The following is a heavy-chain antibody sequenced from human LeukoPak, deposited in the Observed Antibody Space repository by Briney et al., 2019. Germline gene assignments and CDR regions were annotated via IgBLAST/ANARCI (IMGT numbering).Heavy chain of an antibody. CDR1: GFTFRNYY. V-gene: IGHV3-11*01. Sequence: GVSLRLFCAASGFTFRNYYMSWVPRTPGKGLEGLSYSSWRGNDIHYADSVKGRFTISRDNPKSSLYLQMNTLNAQDTAMYFFGRDIRAVGITLQFYYCGQGILVTVTS. D-gene: IGHD3-22*01. CDR2: SSWRGNDI. J-gene: IGHJ4*02. CDR3: GRDIRAVGITLQFYY.